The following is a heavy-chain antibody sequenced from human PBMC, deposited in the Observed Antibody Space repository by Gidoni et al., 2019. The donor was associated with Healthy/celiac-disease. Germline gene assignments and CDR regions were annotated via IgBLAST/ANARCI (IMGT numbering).Heavy chain of an antibody. Sequence: QVQLVESGGGVVQPGRSLRLSCAASGFTFSSYGMHWVRQAPGKGLEWVAVIWYDGSNKYYADSVKGRFTISRDNSKNTLYLQMNSLRAEDTAVYYCARDRYPIEWELLVYFQHWGQGTLVTVSS. V-gene: IGHV3-33*01. CDR3: ARDRYPIEWELLVYFQH. J-gene: IGHJ1*01. CDR1: GFTFSSYG. D-gene: IGHD1-26*01. CDR2: IWYDGSNK.